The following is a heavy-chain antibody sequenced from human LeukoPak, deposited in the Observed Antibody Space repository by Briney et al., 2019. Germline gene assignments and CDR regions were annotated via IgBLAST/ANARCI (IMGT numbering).Heavy chain of an antibody. D-gene: IGHD3-3*01. CDR1: GGSISSGSYY. V-gene: IGHV4-61*02. J-gene: IGHJ3*02. CDR3: ARVTTIFGVVIRGAFDI. Sequence: SQTLSLTCTVSGGSISSGSYYWSWIRQPAGKGLEWIGRIYTSGSTNYNPSLKSRVTISVDTSKNQFSLKLSSVTAADTAVYYCARVTTIFGVVIRGAFDIWGQGTMVTVSS. CDR2: IYTSGST.